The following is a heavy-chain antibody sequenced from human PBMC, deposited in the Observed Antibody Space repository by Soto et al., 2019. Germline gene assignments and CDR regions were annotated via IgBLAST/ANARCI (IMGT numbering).Heavy chain of an antibody. CDR3: ASPPFPGYSSPLALHPITPLDA. V-gene: IGHV1-69*02. CDR1: GGTFSSYT. Sequence: SVKVSCKASGGTFSSYTISWVRQAPGQGLEWMGRIIPILGIANYAQKFQGRVTITADKSTSTAYMELSSLRSEDTAVYYCASPPFPGYSSPLALHPITPLDALGKETTITISS. D-gene: IGHD6-19*01. CDR2: IIPILGIA. J-gene: IGHJ6*04.